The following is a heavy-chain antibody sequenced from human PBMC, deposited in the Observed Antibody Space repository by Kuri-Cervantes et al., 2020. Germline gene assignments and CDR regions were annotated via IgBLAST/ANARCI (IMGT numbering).Heavy chain of an antibody. CDR3: AKDYSGAIFALNNWFDP. CDR1: GFTVSSNY. Sequence: GESLKISCAASGFTVSSNYMSWVRQAPGKGLEWVSVIYSGGSTYYADSVKGRFTISRDNSKNTLYLQMNSLRAEDTAVYYCAKDYSGAIFALNNWFDPWGQGTLVTVSS. V-gene: IGHV3-53*01. CDR2: IYSGGST. D-gene: IGHD6-25*01. J-gene: IGHJ5*02.